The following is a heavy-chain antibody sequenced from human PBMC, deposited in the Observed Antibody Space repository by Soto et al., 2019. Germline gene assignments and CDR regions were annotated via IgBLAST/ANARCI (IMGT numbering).Heavy chain of an antibody. D-gene: IGHD5-12*01. CDR1: GGSISSYY. J-gene: IGHJ5*02. V-gene: IGHV4-59*01. CDR2: IYHSATT. Sequence: SETLSLTCTVSGGSISSYYWSWIRQPPGKGLEWIGYIYHSATTNYNPSLKSRVTISVDTSKNQFSLKLTSVTAADTAVYYCARGYDWFDPWGQGTLVTVS. CDR3: ARGYDWFDP.